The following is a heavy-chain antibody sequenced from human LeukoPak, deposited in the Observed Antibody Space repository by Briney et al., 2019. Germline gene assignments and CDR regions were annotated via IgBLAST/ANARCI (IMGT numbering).Heavy chain of an antibody. CDR1: GGSVSTYY. J-gene: IGHJ6*03. D-gene: IGHD5-18*01. V-gene: IGHV4-4*07. CDR3: ARDLGGYSDGSYYYYMDV. Sequence: PSETLSLTCTVSGGSVSTYYWSWIRQPAGKGLEFIGRFFTSGTSGTTNYNPSLKSRVTMSLDTSKNQFSLKLSSVTAADTAVYYCARDLGGYSDGSYYYYMDVWGKGTTVTVSS. CDR2: FFTSGTSGTT.